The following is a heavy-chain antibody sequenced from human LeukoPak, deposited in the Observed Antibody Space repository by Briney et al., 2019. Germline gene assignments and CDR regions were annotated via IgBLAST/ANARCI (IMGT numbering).Heavy chain of an antibody. J-gene: IGHJ5*02. V-gene: IGHV4-61*01. CDR3: ARGINNNYDFWSGYQYNWFDP. D-gene: IGHD3-3*01. CDR1: GGSASSGSYY. Sequence: SETLSLTCTVSGGSASSGSYYWSWIRQPPGKGLEWIGEINHSGSTNYNPSLKSRVTISVDTSKNQFSLKLSSVTAADTAVYYCARGINNNYDFWSGYQYNWFDPWGQGTLVTVSS. CDR2: INHSGST.